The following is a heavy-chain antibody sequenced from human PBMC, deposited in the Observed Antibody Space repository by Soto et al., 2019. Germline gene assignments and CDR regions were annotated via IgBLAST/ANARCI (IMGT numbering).Heavy chain of an antibody. CDR1: GFTFTSSA. D-gene: IGHD3-3*01. CDR3: AADHGAIFGVFYQFDY. J-gene: IGHJ4*02. V-gene: IGHV1-58*02. CDR2: IVVGSGNT. Sequence: QMQLVQSGPEVKKPGTSVKVSCKASGFTFTSSAMQWVRQARGQRLEWIGWIVVGSGNTNYAQKFQERVTITRDMSTSTAYMELSSLRSEDTAVYYCAADHGAIFGVFYQFDYWGQGPLVTVSS.